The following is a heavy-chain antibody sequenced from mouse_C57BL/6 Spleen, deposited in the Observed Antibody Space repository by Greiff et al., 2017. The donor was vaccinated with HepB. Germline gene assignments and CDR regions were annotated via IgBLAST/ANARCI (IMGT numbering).Heavy chain of an antibody. CDR1: GFNIKDYY. V-gene: IGHV14-1*01. D-gene: IGHD1-1*01. Sequence: EVMLVESGAELVRPGASVKLSCTASGFNIKDYYLHWVKQRPEQGLEWIGRIDPEDGDTEYAPKFQGKATMTADTSSNTADLQLSSLTSEDTAVYYCTRDYGSSSFAYWGQGTLVTVSA. J-gene: IGHJ3*01. CDR3: TRDYGSSSFAY. CDR2: IDPEDGDT.